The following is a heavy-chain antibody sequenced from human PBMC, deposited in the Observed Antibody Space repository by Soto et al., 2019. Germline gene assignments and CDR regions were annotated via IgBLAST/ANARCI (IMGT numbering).Heavy chain of an antibody. D-gene: IGHD4-4*01. CDR3: ARGAVKTTVSSDTFDF. Sequence: GGSLRLSCAASGFTFSDYYMSWIRPAPGKGLEWVSYIISSGSTMYYADSVKGRFTISRDNAKNSLYLQMNSLRAEDTAVYYCARGAVKTTVSSDTFDFWGQGTMVTVSS. CDR2: IISSGSTM. CDR1: GFTFSDYY. V-gene: IGHV3-11*01. J-gene: IGHJ3*01.